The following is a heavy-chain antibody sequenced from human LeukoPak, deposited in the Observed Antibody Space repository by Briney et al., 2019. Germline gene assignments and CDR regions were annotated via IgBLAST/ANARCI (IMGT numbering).Heavy chain of an antibody. Sequence: SETLSLTCTVSGGSVSSSSYYWDWIRQPPGKGLEWIGSIYYSGSTNYNPSLKSRVTISVDTSKNQFSLKLSSVTAADTAVYYCARHVVAATRTWHYYYGMDVWGQGTTVTVSS. CDR1: GGSVSSSSYY. CDR3: ARHVVAATRTWHYYYGMDV. J-gene: IGHJ6*02. D-gene: IGHD2-15*01. V-gene: IGHV4-39*01. CDR2: IYYSGST.